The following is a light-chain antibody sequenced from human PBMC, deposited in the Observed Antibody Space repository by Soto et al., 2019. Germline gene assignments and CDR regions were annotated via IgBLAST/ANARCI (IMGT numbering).Light chain of an antibody. CDR1: QSVSSSY. Sequence: EIVLTHSPGTLSLCPVETATRCGRDSQSVSSSYLAWYQQKPGQAHRLIIYGASSRATGIPDRFSGSGSGTDFTLTISRMEPEDFAVYYCQQYGSLSWTCGHGTTGDIK. CDR3: QQYGSLSWT. V-gene: IGKV3-20*01. CDR2: GAS. J-gene: IGKJ1*01.